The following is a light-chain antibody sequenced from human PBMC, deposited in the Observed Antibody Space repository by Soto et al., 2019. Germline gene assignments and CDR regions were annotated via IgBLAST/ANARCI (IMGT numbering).Light chain of an antibody. CDR2: DAS. V-gene: IGKV3D-15*01. Sequence: EIVLTQSPVTLSLSPGERATLSCRASQSVSAYLAWFQQKAGQPPRLLIYDASNRATGIPARFSGSGSGTEFTLTISSLQSEDSAVYYCQQYNTWPAEITFGQGTRLEIK. CDR1: QSVSAY. CDR3: QQYNTWPAEIT. J-gene: IGKJ5*01.